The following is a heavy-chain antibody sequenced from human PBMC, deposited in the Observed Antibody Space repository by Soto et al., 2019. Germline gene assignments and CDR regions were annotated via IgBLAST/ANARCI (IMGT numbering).Heavy chain of an antibody. V-gene: IGHV1-8*01. J-gene: IGHJ5*02. D-gene: IGHD3-10*01. Sequence: ASVKVSCKASGYTFTNYEINWVRQATGQGLEWMGWMNPGSGNAGYAHKFQGRVTMTRDISISTAYMELSRLGSDDTAIYYCARMAASGSLNWFDPWGQGTLVTVSS. CDR1: GYTFTNYE. CDR3: ARMAASGSLNWFDP. CDR2: MNPGSGNA.